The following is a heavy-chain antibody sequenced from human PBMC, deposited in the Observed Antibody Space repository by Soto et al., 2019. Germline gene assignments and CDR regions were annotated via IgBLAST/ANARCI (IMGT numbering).Heavy chain of an antibody. CDR3: ASQTYYYDSSGSILFDY. V-gene: IGHV3-48*02. Sequence: GGSLRLSCAASGFTFSSYSMNWVRQAPGKGLEWVSYISSSRSTIYYADSVKGRFTISRDNAKNSLYLQMNSLRDEDTAVYYCASQTYYYDSSGSILFDYWGQGTLVTVSS. D-gene: IGHD3-22*01. CDR1: GFTFSSYS. J-gene: IGHJ4*02. CDR2: ISSSRSTI.